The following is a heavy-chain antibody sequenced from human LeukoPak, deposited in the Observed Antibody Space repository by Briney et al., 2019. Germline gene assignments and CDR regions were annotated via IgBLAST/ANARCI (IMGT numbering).Heavy chain of an antibody. V-gene: IGHV3-23*01. CDR2: ISGSGSTT. CDR3: AKDFHGDFPYFFDY. Sequence: GGTLRLSCAASGFTFSSYDMSWVRQAPGKGLEWVSGISGSGSTTKYADSVKGRFTIPRDNSKNTFNLQMNSLRAEDTALYYCAKDFHGDFPYFFDYWGQGTLVTVSS. CDR1: GFTFSSYD. J-gene: IGHJ4*02.